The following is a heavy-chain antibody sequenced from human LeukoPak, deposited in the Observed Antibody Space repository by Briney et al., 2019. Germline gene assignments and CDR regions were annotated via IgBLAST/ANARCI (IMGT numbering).Heavy chain of an antibody. CDR2: ISSSGTTK. D-gene: IGHD3-22*01. CDR1: GFVFSEYE. V-gene: IGHV3-48*03. J-gene: IGHJ3*02. CDR3: ARDPNSYDSSGSTGVFDI. Sequence: GGSLRLSCGVSGFVFSEYEMHWVRQAPGKGLEWVAYISSSGTTKYYLESVKGRFTISRDNAKNSLSLQMNSLRAEETAVYYCARDPNSYDSSGSTGVFDIWGQGTMVTVSS.